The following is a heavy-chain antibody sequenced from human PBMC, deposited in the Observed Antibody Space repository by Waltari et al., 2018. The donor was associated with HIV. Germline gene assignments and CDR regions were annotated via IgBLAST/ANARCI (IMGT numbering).Heavy chain of an antibody. CDR3: AATLLFWATTGCYSTDKVDD. CDR2: INPNNGGK. V-gene: IGHV1-2*02. Sequence: QGQLVQAWGEAKQAGASGKVFFKASGYNFSGFYGQLGRQAPGKGLGGMGRINPNNGGKNYGQKFQGRVTMTIDMSLSTAYLALARLRSDDTDVYYCAATLLFWATTGCYSTDKVDDWGKGTRGTVTA. J-gene: IGHJ4*02. D-gene: IGHD2-15*01. CDR1: GYNFSGFY.